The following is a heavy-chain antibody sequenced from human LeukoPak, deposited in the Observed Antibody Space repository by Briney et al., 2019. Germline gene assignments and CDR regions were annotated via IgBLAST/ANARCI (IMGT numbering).Heavy chain of an antibody. Sequence: SETLSLTCTVSGGSISSYYWSWIRQPPGNGLEWIGYIYTSGSTNYNPSLKSRVTISVDTSKNQFSLKLSSVTAADTAVYYCARRSGHCSSTSCYRGEYYYYMDVWGKGTAVTVSS. D-gene: IGHD2-2*02. CDR3: ARRSGHCSSTSCYRGEYYYYMDV. V-gene: IGHV4-4*09. CDR1: GGSISSYY. CDR2: IYTSGST. J-gene: IGHJ6*03.